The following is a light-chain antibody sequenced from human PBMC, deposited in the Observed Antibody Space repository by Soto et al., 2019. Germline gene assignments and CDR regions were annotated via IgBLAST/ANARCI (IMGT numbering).Light chain of an antibody. J-gene: IGKJ1*01. V-gene: IGKV3-11*01. CDR2: DAS. CDR1: QSVSTS. CDR3: QVRDVWAS. Sequence: IVLTQSPVTLALSTGERTVLSCRASQSVSTSLAWYQHKPGQAPRLLIYDASKRAPGIPASFSGSGSGTDFTLTISSLEPEDIAVYYCQVRDVWASFGQGTKV.